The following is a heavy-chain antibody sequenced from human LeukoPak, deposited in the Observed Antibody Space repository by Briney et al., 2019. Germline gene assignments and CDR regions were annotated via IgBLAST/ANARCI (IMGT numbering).Heavy chain of an antibody. D-gene: IGHD1-26*01. Sequence: TSETLSLTCAVYGGSVSGYYWSWIRQPPGKGLEWIGEINHSGSTNYNRSLKSRVTISVDTSKNKFSLRLSSVTAADTAVYYCARGRIVGARNFDYWGQGTLVTVSS. J-gene: IGHJ4*02. CDR1: GGSVSGYY. CDR3: ARGRIVGARNFDY. V-gene: IGHV4-34*01. CDR2: INHSGST.